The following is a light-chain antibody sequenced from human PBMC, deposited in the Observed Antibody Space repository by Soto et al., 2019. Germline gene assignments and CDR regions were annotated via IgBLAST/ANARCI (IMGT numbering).Light chain of an antibody. CDR3: QNCFTVPYT. CDR1: QDISNR. Sequence: DIQMTQSPSSLSASVGDRITITCQASQDISNRLNWYHQKPGKAPNLLIYDASNLAAGVPSGFSGSRSGTHFTFTISSLQPEDIGTYYCQNCFTVPYTFGQGTKLEIK. V-gene: IGKV1-33*01. J-gene: IGKJ2*01. CDR2: DAS.